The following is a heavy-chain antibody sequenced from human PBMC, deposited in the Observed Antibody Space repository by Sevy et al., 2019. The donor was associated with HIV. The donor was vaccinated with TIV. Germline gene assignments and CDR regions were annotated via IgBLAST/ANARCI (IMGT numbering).Heavy chain of an antibody. J-gene: IGHJ6*02. Sequence: SETLSLTCAVYGGSLSGYYWSWIRQSPERGLEWIGEINHSGVTNYNPALESRATMSVDTSKNQLSLNVTSVTAADTAVYYCARAINVVVPAALRAGGGADVWGQGTTVTVSS. V-gene: IGHV4-34*01. CDR3: ARAINVVVPAALRAGGGADV. CDR2: INHSGVT. CDR1: GGSLSGYY. D-gene: IGHD2-15*01.